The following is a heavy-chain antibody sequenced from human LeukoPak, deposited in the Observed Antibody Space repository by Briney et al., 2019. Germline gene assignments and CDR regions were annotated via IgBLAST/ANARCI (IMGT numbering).Heavy chain of an antibody. J-gene: IGHJ5*02. Sequence: GGSLRLSCSASGFTLRDNFMSWLRQAPGQGLEWVSYISTSGSTTFYADSVRGRFTISRDNAKNSVFLEMTSLRADDTAVYFCVREGLTGYFDAWGQGTLVTVSS. CDR2: ISTSGSTT. CDR3: VREGLTGYFDA. D-gene: IGHD6-25*01. V-gene: IGHV3-11*01. CDR1: GFTLRDNF.